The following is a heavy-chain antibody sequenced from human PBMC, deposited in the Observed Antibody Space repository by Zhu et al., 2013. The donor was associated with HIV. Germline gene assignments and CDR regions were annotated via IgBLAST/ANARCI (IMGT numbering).Heavy chain of an antibody. CDR1: GYTFTSYG. CDR3: ARGADYLLN. CDR2: ISAYNGNT. D-gene: IGHD3-16*01. Sequence: QVQVVQSEGEVKWPGASVKVSCKTSGYTFTSYGTSWVRQAPGQGLEWVGWISAYNGNTNHAQKFQGRITMTADKSTSTAYMELRSLGSDDTAVYYCARGADYLLNWGQGTLITVSS. V-gene: IGHV1-18*01. J-gene: IGHJ4*02.